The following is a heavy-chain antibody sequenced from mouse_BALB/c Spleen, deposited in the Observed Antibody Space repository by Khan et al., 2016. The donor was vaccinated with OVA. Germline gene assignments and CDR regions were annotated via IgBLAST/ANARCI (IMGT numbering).Heavy chain of an antibody. CDR3: SRSSYVSFAY. CDR1: GFTFTSYW. V-gene: IGHV1-7*01. J-gene: IGHJ3*01. CDR2: INPSTGYS. D-gene: IGHD1-1*01. Sequence: QVQLQQSGAELAKSGASVKMSCKASGFTFTSYWMHWVKQRPGQGLEWIGYINPSTGYSEYNQKFKDKATLTADTSSSTVYLQLSSLTSEDSAVHYCSRSSYVSFAYWGQGTLVTVSS.